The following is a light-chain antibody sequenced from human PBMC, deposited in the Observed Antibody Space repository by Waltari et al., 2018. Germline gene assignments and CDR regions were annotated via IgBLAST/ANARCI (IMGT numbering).Light chain of an antibody. CDR2: EAS. CDR3: SSDRTSSIWV. CDR1: SSDLGGYNY. J-gene: IGLJ3*02. V-gene: IGLV2-14*01. Sequence: QSALTQPASVSGSPGQSITISCPGTSSDLGGYNYVSWYQQHPGKVPKPMIYEASNRPSGISDRFSGSKSGNTASLTISGLQAEDEAYYYCSSDRTSSIWVFGGGTKLTVL.